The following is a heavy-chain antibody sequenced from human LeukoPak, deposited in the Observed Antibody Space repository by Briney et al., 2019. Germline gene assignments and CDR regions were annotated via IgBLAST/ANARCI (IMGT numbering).Heavy chain of an antibody. V-gene: IGHV1-46*01. J-gene: IGHJ5*02. CDR3: ARKWSSRDWFDP. D-gene: IGHD2-8*01. Sequence: GASVKVSCKASGYIFTTYSIHWVRQAPGQGVERRGMVNPRGDATIYAQKFQGRVTMTSDTSTTTIYMELSSPKSEDTGLYYCARKWSSRDWFDPWGQGTLVTVSS. CDR1: GYIFTTYS. CDR2: VNPRGDAT.